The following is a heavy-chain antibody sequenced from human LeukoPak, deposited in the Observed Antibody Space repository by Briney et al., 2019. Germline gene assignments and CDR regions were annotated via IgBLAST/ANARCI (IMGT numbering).Heavy chain of an antibody. J-gene: IGHJ4*02. D-gene: IGHD3-3*01. CDR1: VLTVSSTY. V-gene: IGHV3-66*01. Sequence: VGSLRLSCAPSVLTVSSTYTSWVRHTPGKGLEWVSVIYRGGSTYYADSVKGRFTISRDNSKHTVYLQMNSLSAEDTAVYYCARDLLEWYFDYWGQGTLVTVSS. CDR3: ARDLLEWYFDY. CDR2: IYRGGST.